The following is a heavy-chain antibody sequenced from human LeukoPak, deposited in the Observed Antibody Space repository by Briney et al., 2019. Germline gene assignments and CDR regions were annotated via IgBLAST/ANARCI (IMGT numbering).Heavy chain of an antibody. CDR2: INGSGGST. J-gene: IGHJ6*04. Sequence: GGSLRLSCAASGFTFSSYAMTWVRQAPGKGLEWVSDINGSGGSTYYADSVKGRFTISRDNSKNTLYLQMISLRDEDTAIYYCAELGITMIGGVWGKGTTVTISS. CDR1: GFTFSSYA. CDR3: AELGITMIGGV. D-gene: IGHD3-10*02. V-gene: IGHV3-23*01.